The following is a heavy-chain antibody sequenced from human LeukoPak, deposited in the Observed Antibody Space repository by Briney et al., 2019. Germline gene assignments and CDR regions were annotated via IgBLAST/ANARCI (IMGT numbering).Heavy chain of an antibody. D-gene: IGHD3-10*01. V-gene: IGHV1-2*02. CDR1: GYTFTGYY. Sequence: ASVKVSCKASGYTFTGYYMHWVRQAPGQGLEWMGWINPNSGGTNYAQKFQGRVAMTRDTSISTAYMELSRLRSDDTAVYYCARVLYYYGSGSYYNLGYWGQGTLVTVSS. CDR2: INPNSGGT. CDR3: ARVLYYYGSGSYYNLGY. J-gene: IGHJ4*02.